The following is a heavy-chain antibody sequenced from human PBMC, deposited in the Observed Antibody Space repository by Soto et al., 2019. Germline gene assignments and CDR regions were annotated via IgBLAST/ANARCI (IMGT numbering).Heavy chain of an antibody. CDR3: ARWRPDCSGGSCYPRCFDP. Sequence: QVQLVQSGAEVKKPGSSVKVSCKASGGTFSSYAISWVRQAPGQGLEWMGGIIPIFGTANYAQKFQGRVTITADESTSTAYMELSSMRSEDTAVYYCARWRPDCSGGSCYPRCFDPWGQGTLVTVSS. V-gene: IGHV1-69*01. J-gene: IGHJ5*02. CDR1: GGTFSSYA. D-gene: IGHD2-15*01. CDR2: IIPIFGTA.